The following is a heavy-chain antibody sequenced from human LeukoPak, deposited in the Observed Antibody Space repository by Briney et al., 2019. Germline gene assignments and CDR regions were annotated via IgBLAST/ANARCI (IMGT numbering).Heavy chain of an antibody. CDR3: ARYSYYYDSSGLNY. D-gene: IGHD3-22*01. Sequence: GRSLRLSCAASGFTFSSYAMHWVRQAPGKGLEWVAVISYDGSNKYYADSVKGRFTISRDNSKNTLYLQVNSLRAEDTAVYYCARYSYYYDSSGLNYWGQGTLVTVSS. V-gene: IGHV3-30*04. CDR2: ISYDGSNK. J-gene: IGHJ4*02. CDR1: GFTFSSYA.